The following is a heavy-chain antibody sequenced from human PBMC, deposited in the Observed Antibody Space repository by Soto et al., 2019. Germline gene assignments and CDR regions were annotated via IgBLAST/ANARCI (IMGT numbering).Heavy chain of an antibody. CDR1: GGSISRYY. CDR3: ARETGGGFYQRISNWFDP. CDR2: ISYSGST. J-gene: IGHJ5*02. V-gene: IGHV4-59*01. Sequence: PSETLSLTCSVSGGSISRYYWTWIRQPPKKGLEYIGYISYSGSTNYNPSLKSRVTISVDTSKNQFSLKLSSVTAADTAVYYCARETGGGFYQRISNWFDPWGQGTLVTVSS. D-gene: IGHD3-22*01.